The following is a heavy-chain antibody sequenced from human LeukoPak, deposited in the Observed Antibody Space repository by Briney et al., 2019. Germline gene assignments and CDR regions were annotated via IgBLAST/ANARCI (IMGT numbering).Heavy chain of an antibody. V-gene: IGHV3-30*18. J-gene: IGHJ4*02. CDR1: GFTFNNYG. D-gene: IGHD6-13*01. Sequence: GGSLRLSCAASGFTFNNYGMHWVRQAPGKGLEWVAVISYDGSNKYYSDSVKGQFTIPRDNSKNTLYLQMNSLRAEDTAVYYCAKDFGQQLSLLDYWGQGTLVTVSS. CDR3: AKDFGQQLSLLDY. CDR2: ISYDGSNK.